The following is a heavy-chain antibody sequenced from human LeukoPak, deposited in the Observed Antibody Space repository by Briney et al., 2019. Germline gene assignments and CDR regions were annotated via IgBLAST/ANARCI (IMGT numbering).Heavy chain of an antibody. CDR3: ARVRGRVTYFFDY. CDR2: ISAYNGNT. Sequence: ASVTVSRKASAYTFTSYGISWVRQAPGQGLESMRWISAYNGNTNYAQTLQGRVTMTTDTSTSTAYMELRSLRSDDTAVYYCARVRGRVTYFFDYWGQGTLVTVSS. D-gene: IGHD3-10*01. CDR1: AYTFTSYG. V-gene: IGHV1-18*01. J-gene: IGHJ4*02.